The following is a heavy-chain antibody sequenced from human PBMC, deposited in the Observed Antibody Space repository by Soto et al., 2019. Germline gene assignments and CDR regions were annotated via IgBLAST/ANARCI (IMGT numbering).Heavy chain of an antibody. J-gene: IGHJ4*02. CDR2: IYYSGRT. CDR3: ARFAREENPKVGSWYYFDY. CDR1: GGSISSGGYF. D-gene: IGHD6-13*01. V-gene: IGHV4-31*03. Sequence: SETLSLTCTVSGGSISSGGYFWSWVRQHPGKGLEWIGNIYYSGRTYYNPSLKSRVTISVDTSKNQFSLKLSSVTAADTAVYYCARFAREENPKVGSWYYFDYWGQGTRVS.